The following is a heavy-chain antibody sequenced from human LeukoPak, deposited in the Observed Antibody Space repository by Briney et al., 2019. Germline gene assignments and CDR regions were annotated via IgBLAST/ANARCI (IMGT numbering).Heavy chain of an antibody. Sequence: TGGSLRLSCAASGFTFSSYEMNWVRQAPGKGLEWVSYISSGSTIYYADSVKGRFTISRDNAKNSLYLQMNSLRAEDTAVYYCAPTTMDYWGQGTLVTVSS. J-gene: IGHJ4*02. V-gene: IGHV3-48*03. CDR1: GFTFSSYE. D-gene: IGHD5-12*01. CDR2: ISSGSTI. CDR3: APTTMDY.